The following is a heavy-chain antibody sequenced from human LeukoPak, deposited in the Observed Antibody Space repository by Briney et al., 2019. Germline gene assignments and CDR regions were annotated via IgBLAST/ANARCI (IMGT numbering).Heavy chain of an antibody. D-gene: IGHD1-26*01. J-gene: IGHJ4*02. Sequence: PGGSLRLSCVASGFTFSSTTMGWVRQAPGRGLEWVSSITAIDGRTYYADSVRGRFTISRDNSKNTVYLQLNSLRAEDTAVYYCAREGLVGAFDYWGQGTLVTVSS. CDR2: ITAIDGRT. CDR3: AREGLVGAFDY. CDR1: GFTFSSTT. V-gene: IGHV3-23*01.